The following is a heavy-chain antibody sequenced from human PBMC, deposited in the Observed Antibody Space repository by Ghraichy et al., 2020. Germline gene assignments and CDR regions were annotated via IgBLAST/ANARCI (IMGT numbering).Heavy chain of an antibody. V-gene: IGHV4-59*01. D-gene: IGHD3-3*01. J-gene: IGHJ4*02. CDR1: GGSISAAW. CDR2: IYYTGTT. CDR3: ARVWSGDYFDY. Sequence: SETLSLTCTVSGGSISAAWWSWIRQPPGKGLEWIGYIYYTGTTNYNPSLKSRVTMSLDTAKNQFSLKLSSVTAADTAVYYCARVWSGDYFDYWGQGTLVTVSS.